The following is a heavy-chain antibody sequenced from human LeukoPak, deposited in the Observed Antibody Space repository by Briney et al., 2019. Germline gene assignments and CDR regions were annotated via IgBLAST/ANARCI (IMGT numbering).Heavy chain of an antibody. CDR1: GGSISSGDYY. CDR3: ARGVQQLPSDY. Sequence: PSETLSLTCTVSGGSISSGDYYWSWIRQPPGKGLEWIGYIYYSGSTYYNPSLKSRVTISVDTSKNQFSLKLSSVTAADTAVYYCARGVQQLPSDYWGQGTLVTVSS. CDR2: IYYSGST. J-gene: IGHJ4*02. V-gene: IGHV4-30-4*01. D-gene: IGHD6-13*01.